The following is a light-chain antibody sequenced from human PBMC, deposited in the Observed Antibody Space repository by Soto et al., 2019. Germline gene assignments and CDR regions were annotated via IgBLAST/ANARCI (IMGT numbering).Light chain of an antibody. CDR1: NIGRKS. CDR2: EDS. Sequence: VLTQPPSVSVAPGQTARITCGGNNIGRKSVHWYQQKPGQAPVLVVYEDSARPSGIPERFSGSNSGNTATLTVSRVEAGDEADYFCQVWDSTSPGVVFGGGTKLTVL. V-gene: IGLV3-21*02. J-gene: IGLJ2*01. CDR3: QVWDSTSPGVV.